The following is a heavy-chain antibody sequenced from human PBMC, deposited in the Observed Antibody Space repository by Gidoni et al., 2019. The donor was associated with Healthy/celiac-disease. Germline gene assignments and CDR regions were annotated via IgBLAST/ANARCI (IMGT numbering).Heavy chain of an antibody. J-gene: IGHJ3*02. D-gene: IGHD3-22*01. CDR3: HGGRGYFHDAFDI. CDR1: GFTFSSYA. V-gene: IGHV3-30-3*01. CDR2: ISYDGSNK. Sequence: QVQLVESGGGVVQPGRSLRPSCAASGFTFSSYAMHWVRQDPGKGLEWVAVISYDGSNKYYADSVKGRFTISRDNSKNTLYLQMNSLRAEDTAVYYCHGGRGYFHDAFDIWGQGTMVTVSS.